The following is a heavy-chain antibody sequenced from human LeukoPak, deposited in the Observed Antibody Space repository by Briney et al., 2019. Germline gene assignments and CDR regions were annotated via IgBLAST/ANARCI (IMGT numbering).Heavy chain of an antibody. CDR2: IYHSGST. D-gene: IGHD2-15*01. Sequence: SETLSLTCTVSGYSISSGYHWGWIRQPPGKGLEWIGSIYHSGSTNYNPSLKSRVTISVDTSKNQFSLKLSSVTAADTAVYYCASHPGYCSGGSCSLLFDPWGQGTLVTVSS. CDR3: ASHPGYCSGGSCSLLFDP. V-gene: IGHV4-38-2*02. CDR1: GYSISSGYH. J-gene: IGHJ5*02.